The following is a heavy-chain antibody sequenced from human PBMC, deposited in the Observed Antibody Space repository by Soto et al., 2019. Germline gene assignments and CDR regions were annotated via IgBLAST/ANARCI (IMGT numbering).Heavy chain of an antibody. CDR2: ISYDGSNK. D-gene: IGHD2-15*01. Sequence: QVQLVESGGGVVQPGRSLRLSCAASGFTFSSYGMHWVRQAPGKGLEWVAVISYDGSNKYYADSVKGRFTISRDNSKNTLYRQMNSLRAEDTAVYYCASLSLPYCSGGSCAQTTSYFEYWGQGTLVTVSS. V-gene: IGHV3-30*03. CDR1: GFTFSSYG. CDR3: ASLSLPYCSGGSCAQTTSYFEY. J-gene: IGHJ4*02.